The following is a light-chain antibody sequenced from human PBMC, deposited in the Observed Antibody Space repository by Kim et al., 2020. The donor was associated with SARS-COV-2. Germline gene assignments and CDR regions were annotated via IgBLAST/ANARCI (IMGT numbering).Light chain of an antibody. CDR2: DND. CDR3: GTWDSSLSAMV. V-gene: IGLV1-51*01. CDR1: SSNIVDNY. Sequence: QSVLTQPPSVSAAPGQKVTISCSGSSSNIVDNYVSWYRHLPGTAPKLLISDNDERPSGIPDRFSGSKSGTSATLGITGLQTGDEADYYCGTWDSSLSAMVFGGGTKVTVL. J-gene: IGLJ2*01.